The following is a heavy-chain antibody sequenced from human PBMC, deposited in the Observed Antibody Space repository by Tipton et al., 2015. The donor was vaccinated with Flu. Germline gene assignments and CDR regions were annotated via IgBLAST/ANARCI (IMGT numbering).Heavy chain of an antibody. CDR3: ARDGVSGSYATFDY. J-gene: IGHJ4*02. CDR1: GFTVSSNY. Sequence: QLVQSGGGLIQPGGSLRLSCAASGFTVSSNYMSWVRQAPGKGLEWVSVIYSGDSTHYADSVKGRFTISRDNSKNTLYLQMNSLRAEDTAVYYCARDGVSGSYATFDYWGQGTLVTVSS. D-gene: IGHD1-26*01. CDR2: IYSGDST. V-gene: IGHV3-53*01.